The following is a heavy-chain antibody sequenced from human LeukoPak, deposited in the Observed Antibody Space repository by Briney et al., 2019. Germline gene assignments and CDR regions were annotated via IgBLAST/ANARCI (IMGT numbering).Heavy chain of an antibody. D-gene: IGHD3-22*01. CDR3: AMYYYDTSGPYVGASDI. V-gene: IGHV1-8*01. J-gene: IGHJ3*02. CDR2: MNPNSGHT. CDR1: GYTFTSHD. Sequence: ASMKVSCKASGYTFTSHDVNWLRQATGQGLEWLGWMNPNSGHTGFAQKFQGRVTMTRDTSISTAYMELSSLRSEDTAMYYCAMYYYDTSGPYVGASDIWGQGTMVTVSS.